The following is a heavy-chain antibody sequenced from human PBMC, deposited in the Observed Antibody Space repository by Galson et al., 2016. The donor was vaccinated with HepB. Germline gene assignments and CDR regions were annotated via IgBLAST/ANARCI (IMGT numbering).Heavy chain of an antibody. CDR2: IKKKSDGGTT. J-gene: IGHJ5*02. CDR3: PTPTYYSDSVLFDH. CDR1: GMTFNNAW. V-gene: IGHV3-15*01. Sequence: SLRLSCAASGMTFNNAWMSWVRQAPGKGLEWVGRIKKKSDGGTTHYAAPVKDRFTISRDDSKNMVSLQLNSLKTEDTAVYYCPTPTYYSDSVLFDHWGQGTRVTVSS. D-gene: IGHD3-22*01.